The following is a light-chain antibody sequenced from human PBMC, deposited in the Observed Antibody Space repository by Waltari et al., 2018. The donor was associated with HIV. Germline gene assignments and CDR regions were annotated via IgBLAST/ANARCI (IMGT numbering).Light chain of an antibody. CDR2: AAS. V-gene: IGKV3-15*01. Sequence: EIVLTQSPATLSVSPGERATLSCRASEIIVNNLAWYQQKPGQAPRLLIYAASTRATGIPARFSGSGSGTEFTLTISSLQSEDFAVYYCQQYNNWPPRMYTFGQGTKLEI. J-gene: IGKJ2*01. CDR1: EIIVNN. CDR3: QQYNNWPPRMYT.